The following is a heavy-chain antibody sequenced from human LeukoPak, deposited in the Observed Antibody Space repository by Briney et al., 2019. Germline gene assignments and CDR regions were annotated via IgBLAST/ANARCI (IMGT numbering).Heavy chain of an antibody. Sequence: GGSLRLSCAASGFAFSNYAMSWVRQAPGKGVEWVSAISFNGGSAYYADSVKGRFTISRDNSKNTLYLQMNSLRAEDTAVYYCAEHYYDNSGENDYWGQGTLVTVSS. CDR3: AEHYYDNSGENDY. J-gene: IGHJ4*02. V-gene: IGHV3-23*01. CDR1: GFAFSNYA. CDR2: ISFNGGSA. D-gene: IGHD3-22*01.